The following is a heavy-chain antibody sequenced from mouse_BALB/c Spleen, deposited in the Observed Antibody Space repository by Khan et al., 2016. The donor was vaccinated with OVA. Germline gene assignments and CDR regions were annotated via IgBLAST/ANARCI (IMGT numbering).Heavy chain of an antibody. Sequence: EVQLQESGPGLVKPSQSLSLTCTVTGYSITSGYGWNLIRQFPGNNLEWMGYISSSGSTNYNPSLHSRLSIPRAPSKNQFFLQLNSVTTEDTATYYCARTARIKYWGQGTTLTVSS. CDR1: GYSITSGYG. CDR3: ARTARIKY. J-gene: IGHJ2*01. V-gene: IGHV3-2*02. CDR2: ISSSGST. D-gene: IGHD1-2*01.